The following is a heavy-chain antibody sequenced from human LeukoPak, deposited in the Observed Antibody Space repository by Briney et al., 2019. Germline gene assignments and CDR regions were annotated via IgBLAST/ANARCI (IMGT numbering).Heavy chain of an antibody. D-gene: IGHD3-22*01. J-gene: IGHJ4*02. CDR1: GFTFSSYA. V-gene: IGHV3-23*01. CDR3: AKGNTMIVVVSDY. Sequence: GGSLRLSCAASGFTFSSYAMSWVRQAPGKGLEWVSAISGSGGSTYYADSVKGRFTISRDNSKNTLYLQMNSLRAEDTAAYYCAKGNTMIVVVSDYWGQGTLVTVSS. CDR2: ISGSGGST.